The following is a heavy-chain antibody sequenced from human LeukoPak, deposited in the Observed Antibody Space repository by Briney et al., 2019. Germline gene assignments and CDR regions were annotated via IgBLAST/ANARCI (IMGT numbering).Heavy chain of an antibody. J-gene: IGHJ4*02. CDR3: AIGYYFGSGSYGYLDY. CDR1: GFTVSSKY. CDR2: IYSSGDA. Sequence: GGSLRLSCAASGFTVSSKYMSWVRQTPGKGLQWVAHIYSSGDAYTPDSCKGRITISRDDSENTLYLQMDSLKAEDTAVYYCAIGYYFGSGSYGYLDYWGQGTLVIVSS. D-gene: IGHD3-10*01. V-gene: IGHV3-53*01.